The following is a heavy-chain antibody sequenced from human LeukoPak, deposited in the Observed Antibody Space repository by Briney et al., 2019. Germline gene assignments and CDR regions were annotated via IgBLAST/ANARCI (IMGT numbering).Heavy chain of an antibody. V-gene: IGHV3-21*01. CDR1: GNYW. J-gene: IGHJ6*02. D-gene: IGHD2-15*01. CDR3: ARGGVATLYYYYGLDV. CDR2: ISSSSSYI. Sequence: PGGSLRLSCAASGNYWTHWVRQAPGKGLEWVSSISSSSSYIYYADSVKGRFTISRDNAKNSLYLQMNSLRAEDTAVYYCARGGVATLYYYYGLDVWGQGTTVTVSS.